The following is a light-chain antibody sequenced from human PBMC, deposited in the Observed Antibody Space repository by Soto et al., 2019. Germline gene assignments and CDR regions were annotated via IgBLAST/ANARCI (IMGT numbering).Light chain of an antibody. CDR3: QQRSNI. Sequence: EIVLTQSPATLSLSPGERATLSCRASESTSGYLAWYQQKPGQAPRLLIYDASNRATGIPARFSCSGSGTVFTLSISSLESEDFAVYYCQQRSNIFGPGTKVDIK. CDR2: DAS. CDR1: ESTSGY. J-gene: IGKJ3*01. V-gene: IGKV3-11*01.